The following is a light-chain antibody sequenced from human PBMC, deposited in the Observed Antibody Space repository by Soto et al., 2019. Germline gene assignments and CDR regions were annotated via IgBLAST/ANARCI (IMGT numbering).Light chain of an antibody. CDR1: QSVSSN. V-gene: IGKV3-15*01. Sequence: EIVMTQSPATLSVSPGERATLSCRASQSVSSNLAWYQQKPGQAPRLLIYGASTRETGIQARFSGSGAGTECTPPISSLQSEDVAVYYCQQSDSWTWTFCQGTKVDIK. CDR2: GAS. CDR3: QQSDSWTWT. J-gene: IGKJ1*01.